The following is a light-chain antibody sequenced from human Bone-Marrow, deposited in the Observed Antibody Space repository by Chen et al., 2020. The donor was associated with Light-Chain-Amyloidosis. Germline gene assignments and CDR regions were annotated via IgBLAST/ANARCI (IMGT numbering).Light chain of an antibody. CDR2: DDS. CDR3: QVWDRSSDRPV. Sequence: SYVLTQPSSVSVAPGQTATIAWGGNNMGSTSVHWYQQPPGQAPLLVVYDDSDRPSGIPERLSGSNSGNTATLTISRVEAGDEADYYCQVWDRSSDRPVFGGGTKLTVL. CDR1: NMGSTS. J-gene: IGLJ3*02. V-gene: IGLV3-21*02.